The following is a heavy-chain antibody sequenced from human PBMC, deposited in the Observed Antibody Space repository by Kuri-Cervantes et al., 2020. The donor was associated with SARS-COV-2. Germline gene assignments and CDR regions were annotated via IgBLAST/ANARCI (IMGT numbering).Heavy chain of an antibody. V-gene: IGHV3-9*03. Sequence: GGSLRLSCAASGFTFDDYAMHWVRQAPGKGLEWVSGISWNSGSIGYADSVKGRFTISRDNAKNSLYLQMNSLRAEDMAVYYCARDRSFTPDYWGQGTLVTVSS. D-gene: IGHD3-10*01. CDR1: GFTFDDYA. J-gene: IGHJ4*02. CDR2: ISWNSGSI. CDR3: ARDRSFTPDY.